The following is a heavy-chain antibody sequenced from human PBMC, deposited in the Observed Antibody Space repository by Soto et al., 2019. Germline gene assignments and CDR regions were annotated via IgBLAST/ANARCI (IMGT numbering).Heavy chain of an antibody. CDR3: ASHHYDILTGSGAYYYYGMDV. Sequence: PGGSLRLSCAASGFTFSSYAMSWVRQAPGKGLEWVSAISGSGGSTYYADSVKGRFTISRDNSKNTLYLQMNSLRAKDTAVYYCASHHYDILTGSGAYYYYGMDVWGQGTTVTVSS. CDR1: GFTFSSYA. D-gene: IGHD3-9*01. CDR2: ISGSGGST. J-gene: IGHJ6*02. V-gene: IGHV3-23*01.